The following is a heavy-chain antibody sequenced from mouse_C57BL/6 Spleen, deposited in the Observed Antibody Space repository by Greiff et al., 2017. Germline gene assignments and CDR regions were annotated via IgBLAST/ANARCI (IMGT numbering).Heavy chain of an antibody. J-gene: IGHJ4*01. Sequence: VQLQQSGAELVRPGASVTLSCKASGYTFTDYEMHWVKQTPVHGLEWIGAIDPETGGTASNQKFKGKAILTADKSSSTADMERRSLTAEDSPVYYCTRTFTTVVAAGAMDYWGQGTSVTVSS. CDR3: TRTFTTVVAAGAMDY. CDR2: IDPETGGT. CDR1: GYTFTDYE. D-gene: IGHD1-1*01. V-gene: IGHV1-15*01.